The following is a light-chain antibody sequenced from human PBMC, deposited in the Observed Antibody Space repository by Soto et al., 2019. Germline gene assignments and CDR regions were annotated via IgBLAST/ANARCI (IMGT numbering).Light chain of an antibody. Sequence: QSVLTQSSSASASLGSSVKLTCTLSSGHSSYIIAWHQQQPGKAPRYLMKLEGSGSYNKGSGVPDRFSGSSSGADRYLTISHQQFEEEADYSGETWDSKLRVFGGGTKLTVL. J-gene: IGLJ3*02. V-gene: IGLV4-60*02. CDR1: SGHSSYI. CDR3: ETWDSKLRV. CDR2: LEGSGSY.